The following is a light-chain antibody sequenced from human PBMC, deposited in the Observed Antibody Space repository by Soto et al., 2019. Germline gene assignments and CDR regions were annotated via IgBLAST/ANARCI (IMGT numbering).Light chain of an antibody. Sequence: EIVLTQSPGTLSLFPGERATLSCRAGQSASSRYLAWYQQKPGQAPRLLIYGASSRATGIPDRFSGSGSGTDFTLTISRLEPVDFAVYYCQQYGSSPWTFGQGTKVEIK. CDR3: QQYGSSPWT. V-gene: IGKV3-20*01. CDR1: QSASSRY. J-gene: IGKJ1*01. CDR2: GAS.